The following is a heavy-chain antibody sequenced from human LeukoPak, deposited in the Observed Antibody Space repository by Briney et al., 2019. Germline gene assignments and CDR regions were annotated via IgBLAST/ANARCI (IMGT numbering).Heavy chain of an antibody. CDR1: GFTFSSYA. CDR2: INHSGST. D-gene: IGHD1-1*01. CDR3: ARGGYNRLLDY. Sequence: TSGGSLRLSCAASGFTFSSYAKSWVRQPPGKGLEWIGEINHSGSTNYNPSLKSRVTISVDTSKNQFSLKLSSVTAADTAVYYCARGGYNRLLDYWGQGTLVTVSS. V-gene: IGHV4-34*01. J-gene: IGHJ4*02.